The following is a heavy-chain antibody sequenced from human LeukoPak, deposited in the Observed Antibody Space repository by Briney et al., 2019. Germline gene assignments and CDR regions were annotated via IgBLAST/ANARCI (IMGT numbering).Heavy chain of an antibody. J-gene: IGHJ4*02. V-gene: IGHV4-59*01. CDR3: ARVRGLGYCSSTSCYRARTFDY. CDR1: GGSISSYY. D-gene: IGHD2-2*03. CDR2: IYYSGST. Sequence: SETLSLTCTVSGGSISSYYWSWIRQPPGKGLEWIGYIYYSGSTNYNPSLKSRVTISVDTSKNQFSLKLSSVTAADTAVYYCARVRGLGYCSSTSCYRARTFDYWGQGTLVTVSS.